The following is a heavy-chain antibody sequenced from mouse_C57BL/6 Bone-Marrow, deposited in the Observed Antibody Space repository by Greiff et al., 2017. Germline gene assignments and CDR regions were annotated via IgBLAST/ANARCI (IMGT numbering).Heavy chain of an antibody. CDR2: IDPSDSET. CDR1: GYTFTSYW. CDR3: ARENYGSGAWYFDV. V-gene: IGHV1-52*01. D-gene: IGHD1-1*01. J-gene: IGHJ1*03. Sequence: QVQLQQPGAELVRPGSSVKLSCKASGYTFTSYWMHWVKQRPIQGLEWIGNIDPSDSETHYNQKFKDKATLTVDKSSSTAYMQLSSLTSEDSAVYYCARENYGSGAWYFDVWGTGTTVTVSS.